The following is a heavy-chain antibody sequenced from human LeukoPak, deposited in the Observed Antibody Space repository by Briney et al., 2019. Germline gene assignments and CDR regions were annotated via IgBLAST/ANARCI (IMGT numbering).Heavy chain of an antibody. CDR2: INPSGSST. CDR1: GYSFTSYY. Sequence: ASVKVSCKASGYSFTSYYMHWVRQAPGQGLEWMGLINPSGSSTTYAQKFQGRVTMTRDMFTSTAYMELSSLRSEDTAVYYCARGPLNYYDSSGYFDYWGQGTLVTVSS. J-gene: IGHJ4*02. CDR3: ARGPLNYYDSSGYFDY. V-gene: IGHV1-46*01. D-gene: IGHD3-22*01.